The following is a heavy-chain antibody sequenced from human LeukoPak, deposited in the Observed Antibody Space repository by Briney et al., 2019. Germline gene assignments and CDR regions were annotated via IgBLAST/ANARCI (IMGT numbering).Heavy chain of an antibody. V-gene: IGHV3-21*06. CDR3: ARLRVASHSFDS. CDR2: ISVGGNYI. J-gene: IGHJ4*02. Sequence: GGSLRLSCAAPGFTFSSYNFNWVRRAPGKGLQWVSSISVGGNYIYYADSVKGRFTISRDNTKNIMFLQMNSLRSDDTALYYCARLRVASHSFDSWGQGTLVSVSS. CDR1: GFTFSSYN.